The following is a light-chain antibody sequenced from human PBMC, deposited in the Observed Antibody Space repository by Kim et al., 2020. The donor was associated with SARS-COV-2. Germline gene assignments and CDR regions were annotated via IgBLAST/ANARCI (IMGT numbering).Light chain of an antibody. CDR3: QVSDSTSDHVV. CDR2: YDS. Sequence: AQGRTARRTCGGNNIGDKHVHWYQQKPGQTPAVVIQYDSDRPSGIPERFSGSNSGNTATLTISRVEAGDEADYYCQVSDSTSDHVVFGGGTKLTVL. V-gene: IGLV3-21*04. CDR1: NIGDKH. J-gene: IGLJ2*01.